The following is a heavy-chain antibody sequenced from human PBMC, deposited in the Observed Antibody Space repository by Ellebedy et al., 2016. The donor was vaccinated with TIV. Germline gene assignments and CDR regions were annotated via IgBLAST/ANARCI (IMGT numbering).Heavy chain of an antibody. D-gene: IGHD2-15*01. CDR3: ARGPLHCSGGSCYSRYYYYGMDV. CDR2: ISSSSSYI. CDR1: GFTFSSYS. V-gene: IGHV3-21*01. J-gene: IGHJ6*02. Sequence: GESLKISXAASGFTFSSYSMNWVRQAPGKGLEWVSSISSSSSYIYYADSVKGRFTISRDNAKNSLYLQMNSLRAEDTAVYYCARGPLHCSGGSCYSRYYYYGMDVWGQGTTVTVSS.